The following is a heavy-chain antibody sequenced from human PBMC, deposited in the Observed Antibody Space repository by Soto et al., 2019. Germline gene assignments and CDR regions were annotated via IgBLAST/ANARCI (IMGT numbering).Heavy chain of an antibody. CDR2: INHSGST. CDR3: ARGPGFIVVVPAAMGGFDP. CDR1: GGSFSGYY. Sequence: SETLSLTCAVYGGSFSGYYWSWIRQPPGKGLEWIGEINHSGSTNYNPSLKSRVTISVDTSKNQFSLKLSSVTAADTAVYYCARGPGFIVVVPAAMGGFDPWGQGTLVTVSS. V-gene: IGHV4-34*01. D-gene: IGHD2-2*01. J-gene: IGHJ5*02.